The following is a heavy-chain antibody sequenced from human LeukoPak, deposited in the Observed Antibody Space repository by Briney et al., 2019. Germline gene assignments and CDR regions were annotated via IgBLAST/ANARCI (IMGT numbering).Heavy chain of an antibody. J-gene: IGHJ6*03. V-gene: IGHV3-23*01. D-gene: IGHD6-6*01. CDR3: ARVTVPYYYYYMDV. CDR1: GFTFSSYA. CDR2: ISGSGGST. Sequence: GGSLRLSCAASGFTFSSYAMSWVRQAPGKGLEWVSAISGSGGSTYYADSVKGRFTISRDNSKNTLYLQMNSLRAEDTAVYYCARVTVPYYYYYMDVWGKGTTVTISS.